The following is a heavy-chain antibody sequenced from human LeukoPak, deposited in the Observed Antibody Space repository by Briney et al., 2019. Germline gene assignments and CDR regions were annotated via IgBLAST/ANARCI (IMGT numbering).Heavy chain of an antibody. CDR1: GYTFTSYG. V-gene: IGHV1-69*05. CDR2: IIPIFGTA. CDR3: ARVRIQLDAFDI. J-gene: IGHJ3*02. Sequence: GASVKVSCKASGYTFTSYGISWVRQAPGQGLEWMGGIIPIFGTANYAQKFQGRVTITTDESTSTAYMELSSLRSEDTAVYYCARVRIQLDAFDIWGQGTMVTVSS. D-gene: IGHD5-18*01.